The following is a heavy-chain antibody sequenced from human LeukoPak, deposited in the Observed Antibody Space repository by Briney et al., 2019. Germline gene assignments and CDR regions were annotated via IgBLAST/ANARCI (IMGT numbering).Heavy chain of an antibody. Sequence: GGSLRLSCAASGVTVSSNYMSWVRQAPGKGLEWVSVIYSGGSTYYADSVKGRFAISRDNSKNTLYLQMNSLRAEDTAVYYCARDWVVSNYYYYGMDVWGQGTTVTVSS. CDR2: IYSGGST. CDR1: GVTVSSNY. J-gene: IGHJ6*02. D-gene: IGHD3-22*01. CDR3: ARDWVVSNYYYYGMDV. V-gene: IGHV3-66*01.